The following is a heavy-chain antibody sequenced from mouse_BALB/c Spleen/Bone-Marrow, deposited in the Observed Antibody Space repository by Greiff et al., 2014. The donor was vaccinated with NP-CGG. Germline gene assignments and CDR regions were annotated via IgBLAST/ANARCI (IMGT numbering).Heavy chain of an antibody. CDR3: ARSGERYGAMDY. V-gene: IGHV5-4*02. CDR2: ISNGGTYT. J-gene: IGHJ4*01. CDR1: GFTFSDFY. Sequence: DVQLQESGGGLVKPGGSPKLSCAASGFTFSDFYMFWFRQTPEKRLEWVATISNGGTYTYYPDSVKGRFTISRDNAKNNLYLQMSSLKSEDTAMYYCARSGERYGAMDYWGQGTSVTVTS. D-gene: IGHD1-1*02.